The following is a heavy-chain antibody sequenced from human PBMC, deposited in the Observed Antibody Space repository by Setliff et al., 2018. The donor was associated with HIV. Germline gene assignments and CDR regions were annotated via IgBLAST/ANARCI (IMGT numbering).Heavy chain of an antibody. Sequence: GGSLRLSCAASGFTFRSFGMHWVRQVPGKGLEWVAVIWYDGINKNYADSVRGRFTISRDNSRDTLYLEMSSLRVEDTALNYCAKADDGAAAGPAPWGQGTQGTSPQ. J-gene: IGHJ5*02. CDR2: IWYDGINK. CDR1: GFTFRSFG. CDR3: AKADDGAAAGPAP. D-gene: IGHD6-13*01. V-gene: IGHV3-33*06.